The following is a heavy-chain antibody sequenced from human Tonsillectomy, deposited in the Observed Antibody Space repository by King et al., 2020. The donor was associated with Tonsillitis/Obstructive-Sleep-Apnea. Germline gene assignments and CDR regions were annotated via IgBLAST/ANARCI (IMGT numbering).Heavy chain of an antibody. Sequence: TLKESGPTLVKPTQTLTLTCTFSGFSLSTSEVGVGWIRQPPGKALECLGFIYWDDDKRYRPSLKSRLTIPKDTSKNQVVLTMTNMDPVDTATYYCGRDFGEDAFDIWGQGTMVTVSS. D-gene: IGHD3-3*01. V-gene: IGHV2-5*02. CDR1: GFSLSTSEVG. CDR2: IYWDDDK. J-gene: IGHJ3*02. CDR3: GRDFGEDAFDI.